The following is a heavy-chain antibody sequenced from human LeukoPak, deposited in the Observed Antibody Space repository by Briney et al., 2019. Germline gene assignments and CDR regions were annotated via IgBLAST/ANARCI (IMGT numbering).Heavy chain of an antibody. V-gene: IGHV4-34*01. Sequence: SETLSLTCAVYGGSFSGYYWSWIRQPPGKGLEWIGEINHSGSTNYNPSLKSRVTISVDTSKNQFSLRLSSVTAADTAVYYCARGLASGYPPIPFDYWGQGTLVTVSS. D-gene: IGHD3-3*01. J-gene: IGHJ4*02. CDR3: ARGLASGYPPIPFDY. CDR1: GGSFSGYY. CDR2: INHSGST.